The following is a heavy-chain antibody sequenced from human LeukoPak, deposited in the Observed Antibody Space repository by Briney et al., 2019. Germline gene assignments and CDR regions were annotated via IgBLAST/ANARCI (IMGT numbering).Heavy chain of an antibody. CDR3: AKDRGPYYDFWSGYYAGPSPYAMDV. Sequence: PGGSLRLSCAASGFTFSSYGMHWVRHAPGKGLEWVAVISYDGSNKYYVDSVKGRFTISRENSKITLYLQMNSLRAEDTAVYYCAKDRGPYYDFWSGYYAGPSPYAMDVWGQGTTVTVSS. V-gene: IGHV3-30*18. D-gene: IGHD3-3*01. CDR1: GFTFSSYG. CDR2: ISYDGSNK. J-gene: IGHJ6*02.